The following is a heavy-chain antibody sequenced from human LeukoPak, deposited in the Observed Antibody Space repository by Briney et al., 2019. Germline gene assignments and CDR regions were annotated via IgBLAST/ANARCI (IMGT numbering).Heavy chain of an antibody. V-gene: IGHV1-18*01. D-gene: IGHD3-3*01. CDR2: ISAYNGNT. J-gene: IGHJ6*02. CDR3: ARDYDFWSGYGYGMDV. CDR1: GYTFTSYG. Sequence: ASVKVSCKASGYTFTSYGISWVRQAPGQGLEWMGGISAYNGNTNYAQKLQGRVTMTTDTSTSTAYMELRSLRSDDTAVYYCARDYDFWSGYGYGMDVWGQGTTVTVSS.